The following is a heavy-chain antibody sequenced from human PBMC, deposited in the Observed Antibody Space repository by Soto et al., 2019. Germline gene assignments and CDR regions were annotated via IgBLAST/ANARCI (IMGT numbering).Heavy chain of an antibody. CDR1: GGTFSSYA. V-gene: IGHV1-69*01. Sequence: QVQLVQSGAEVKKPESSVKVSCKDSGGTFSSYAISWVRQAPGQGLEWMGGIIPIFGTANYAQKFQGRVTITADESTSTAYMELSTLRSEDTAVYYCARAPPGTAMVRSFDYWGQGTLVTVSS. CDR2: IIPIFGTA. J-gene: IGHJ4*02. D-gene: IGHD5-18*01. CDR3: ARAPPGTAMVRSFDY.